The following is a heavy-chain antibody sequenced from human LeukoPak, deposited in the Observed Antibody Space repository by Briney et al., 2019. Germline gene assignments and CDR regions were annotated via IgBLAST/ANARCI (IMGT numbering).Heavy chain of an antibody. CDR2: INPSGGST. J-gene: IGHJ6*02. V-gene: IGHV1-46*01. CDR3: ARFQQYCSSTSCYYYGMDV. Sequence: GASVKVSCTASGYTFTSYYMHWVRQAPGQGLEWMGIINPSGGSTSYAQKFQGRVTMTRDTSTSTVYMELSSLRSEDTAVYYCARFQQYCSSTSCYYYGMDVWGQGTTVTVSS. D-gene: IGHD2-2*01. CDR1: GYTFTSYY.